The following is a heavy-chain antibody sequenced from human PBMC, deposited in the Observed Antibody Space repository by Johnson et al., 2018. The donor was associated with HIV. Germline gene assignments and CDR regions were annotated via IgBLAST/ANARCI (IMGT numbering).Heavy chain of an antibody. D-gene: IGHD4-17*01. CDR2: INWSGNNK. CDR3: ARGEDGVDAFDI. Sequence: VQLVESGGGIVRPGGSLRLSCVASGFTFDDYGMSWVRQGPGKGLEWVTGINWSGNNKYYADSVKGRFTISRDNSKNTLYLQMNSLRAEDTAVYYCARGEDGVDAFDIWGQGTMVTVSS. V-gene: IGHV3-20*04. J-gene: IGHJ3*02. CDR1: GFTFDDYG.